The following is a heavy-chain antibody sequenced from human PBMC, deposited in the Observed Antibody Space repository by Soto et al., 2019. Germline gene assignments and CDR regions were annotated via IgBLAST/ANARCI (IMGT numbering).Heavy chain of an antibody. J-gene: IGHJ1*01. Sequence: EVQLVESGGGLVQPGGSLRLSCAACGFTFSSYWMHWVRQAPGKGLVWVSSISTDASSTSYADPVKGRFTISRDNAKNTLYLQMNSVRAEDTAVHYCARLPNKSPQNWGQGTLVIVSP. V-gene: IGHV3-74*01. CDR3: ARLPNKSPQN. CDR1: GFTFSSYW. CDR2: ISTDASST.